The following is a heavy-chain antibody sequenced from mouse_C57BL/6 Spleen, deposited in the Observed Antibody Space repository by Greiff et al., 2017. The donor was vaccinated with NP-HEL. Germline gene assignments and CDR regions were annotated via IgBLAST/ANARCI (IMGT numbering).Heavy chain of an antibody. CDR3: ARSDYGVTTGAMDY. Sequence: QVQLQQSGAELVRPGPSVKVSCKASGYAFTNYLIEWVKQRPGQGLEWIGVINPGSGGTNYNEKFKGKATLTADKSSSTAYMQLSSLTSEDSAVYFCARSDYGVTTGAMDYWGQGTSVTVSS. J-gene: IGHJ4*01. CDR1: GYAFTNYL. D-gene: IGHD2-2*01. V-gene: IGHV1-54*01. CDR2: INPGSGGT.